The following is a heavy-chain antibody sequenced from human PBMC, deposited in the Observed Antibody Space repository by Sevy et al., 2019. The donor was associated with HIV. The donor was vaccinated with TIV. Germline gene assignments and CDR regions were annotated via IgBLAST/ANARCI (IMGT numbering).Heavy chain of an antibody. D-gene: IGHD4-17*01. Sequence: GGSLRLSSAASGFTFSSYEMNWVRQAPGKGLEWVSYISNSGTTISYSDSVKGRFTISRENARNSLYLQMNSLRAEDTAVYYCARDLPPSATTVAHFDCWGQGTLVTVSS. V-gene: IGHV3-48*03. CDR3: ARDLPPSATTVAHFDC. CDR2: ISNSGTTI. CDR1: GFTFSSYE. J-gene: IGHJ4*02.